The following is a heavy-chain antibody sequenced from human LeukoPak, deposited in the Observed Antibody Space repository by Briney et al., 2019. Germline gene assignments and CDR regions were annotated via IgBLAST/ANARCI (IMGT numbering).Heavy chain of an antibody. Sequence: GVSLRLSCAASGFTFSDYSMRWVRQAPGKGLEWVSSISGTGDVSKYADSVKGRFTISRDNSKNTLYLQVNSLRAEETAVYYCAKAFVPYYYGMDVWGQGTTVTVS. CDR3: AKAFVPYYYGMDV. D-gene: IGHD2/OR15-2a*01. CDR2: ISGTGDVS. V-gene: IGHV3-23*01. J-gene: IGHJ6*02. CDR1: GFTFSDYS.